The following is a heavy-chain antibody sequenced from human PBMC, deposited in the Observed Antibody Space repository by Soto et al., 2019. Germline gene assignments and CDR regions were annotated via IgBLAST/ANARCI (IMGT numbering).Heavy chain of an antibody. CDR3: ARDGPDYGDYYWFDP. J-gene: IGHJ5*02. D-gene: IGHD4-17*01. CDR1: GFTFSDYY. Sequence: VGSLRLSCAASGFTFSDYYMSWIRQAPGKGLEWVSYISSSSYTNYADSVKGRFTISRDNAKNSLYLQMNSLRAEDTAVYYCARDGPDYGDYYWFDPWGQGTLVTVSS. CDR2: ISSSSYT. V-gene: IGHV3-11*06.